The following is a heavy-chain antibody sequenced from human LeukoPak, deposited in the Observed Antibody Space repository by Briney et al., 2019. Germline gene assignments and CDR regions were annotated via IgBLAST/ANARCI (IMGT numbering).Heavy chain of an antibody. CDR2: ISNSGSYT. V-gene: IGHV3-11*03. CDR1: GFTFSDAY. J-gene: IGHJ4*02. CDR3: ARSRGAGPGAYFDY. Sequence: PEGALRLSCAASGFTFSDAYMSWIRQAPGKGLEWVSYISNSGSYTNYADSVKGRFTISRDNAKNSLWLQMNSLRAEDTAVYYCARSRGAGPGAYFDYWGQGTLVTVSS. D-gene: IGHD6-19*01.